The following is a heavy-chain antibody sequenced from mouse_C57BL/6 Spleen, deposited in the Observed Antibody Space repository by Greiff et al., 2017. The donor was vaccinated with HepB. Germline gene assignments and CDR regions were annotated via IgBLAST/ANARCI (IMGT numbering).Heavy chain of an antibody. J-gene: IGHJ3*01. D-gene: IGHD1-1*01. Sequence: EVKLVESGGGLVQPGGSLKLSCAASGFTFSDYYMYWVRQTPEKRLEWVAYISNGGGSTYYPDTVKGRFTISRDNAKNTLYLQMSRLKSEDTAMYYCARRDYYGSPFAYWGHGTLVTVSA. CDR3: ARRDYYGSPFAY. V-gene: IGHV5-12*01. CDR2: ISNGGGST. CDR1: GFTFSDYY.